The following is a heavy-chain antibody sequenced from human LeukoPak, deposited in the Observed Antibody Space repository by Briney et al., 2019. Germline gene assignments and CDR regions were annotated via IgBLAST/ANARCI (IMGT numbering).Heavy chain of an antibody. CDR2: ISSSSSTI. D-gene: IGHD6-19*01. V-gene: IGHV3-48*02. CDR3: ARAPIAVAGTDLDY. J-gene: IGHJ4*02. Sequence: GGSLRLSCAASGFTFSSYSMNWVRQAPGKGLEWVSYISSSSSTIYYAGSVKGRFTISRDNAKNSLYLQMNSLRDEDTAVYYCARAPIAVAGTDLDYWGQGTLVTVSS. CDR1: GFTFSSYS.